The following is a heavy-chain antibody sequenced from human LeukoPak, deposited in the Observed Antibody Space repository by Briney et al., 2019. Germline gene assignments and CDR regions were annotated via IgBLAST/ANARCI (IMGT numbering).Heavy chain of an antibody. CDR3: ARDVQYSYGTFDY. Sequence: GGSLRLSCAASGFTFSNYGMHWVRQAPGKGLEWVAVISYDGSNKYYADSVKGRFTISRDNSKNTLYLQMNSLRAEDTAVYYCARDVQYSYGTFDYWGQGTLVTVSS. J-gene: IGHJ4*02. D-gene: IGHD5-18*01. CDR1: GFTFSNYG. CDR2: ISYDGSNK. V-gene: IGHV3-30*19.